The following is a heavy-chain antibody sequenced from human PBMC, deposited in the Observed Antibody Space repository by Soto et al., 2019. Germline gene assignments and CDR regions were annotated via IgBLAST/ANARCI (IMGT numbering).Heavy chain of an antibody. J-gene: IGHJ1*01. CDR1: GFIFSSST. D-gene: IGHD2-8*01. CDR3: ARDLGEMYAV. Sequence: EVQLVESGGGLVKPGGSLRLSCIGSGFIFSSSTMTWVRQAPGKGLEWVSSISSSSAYIYNADSLKGRFTISRDNAKNSLDLQMDSLRAEDTAVYFCARDLGEMYAVWGQGALVTVSS. V-gene: IGHV3-21*01. CDR2: ISSSSAYI.